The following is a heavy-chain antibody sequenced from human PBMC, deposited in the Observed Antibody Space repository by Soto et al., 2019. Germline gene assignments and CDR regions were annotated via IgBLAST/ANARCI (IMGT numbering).Heavy chain of an antibody. Sequence: QVQLQESGPGLMKPSQTLSLTCAVSGVSMTSGNIYWSWIRQHPGQGLEWIGYISSSGNPYYNPSLESRLTLSVDTSVNQFSLRLRSVTVADTAVYYCARDVASADSRSGISWFDPWGPGILVTVSS. V-gene: IGHV4-31*11. CDR2: ISSSGNP. D-gene: IGHD3-22*01. J-gene: IGHJ5*02. CDR1: GVSMTSGNIY. CDR3: ARDVASADSRSGISWFDP.